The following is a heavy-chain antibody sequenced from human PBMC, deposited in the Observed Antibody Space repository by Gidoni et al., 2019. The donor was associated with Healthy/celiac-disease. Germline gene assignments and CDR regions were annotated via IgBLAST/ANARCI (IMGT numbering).Heavy chain of an antibody. CDR3: ARNGWDIAAQIFDY. J-gene: IGHJ4*02. V-gene: IGHV4-34*01. Sequence: QVQLQQWGAGLLKPSETLSLTCAVSGGSFSGYYWSWIRQPPGKGLEWIGEINHSGSTNYNPSLKSRVTISVDTSKNQFSLKLSSVTAADTAVYYCARNGWDIAAQIFDYWGQGTLVTVSS. CDR2: INHSGST. CDR1: GGSFSGYY. D-gene: IGHD6-6*01.